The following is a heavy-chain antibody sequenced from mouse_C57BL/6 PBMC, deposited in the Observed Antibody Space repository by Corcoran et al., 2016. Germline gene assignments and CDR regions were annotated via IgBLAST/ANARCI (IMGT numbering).Heavy chain of an antibody. D-gene: IGHD1-1*01. J-gene: IGHJ4*01. CDR1: GYTFTTYG. CDR2: INTYSGVP. Sequence: QIQLVQSGPELKKPGETVKISCKASGYTFTTYGMSWVKQAPGKGLKWMGWINTYSGVPTYADDFKGRFAFSLETSASTAYLQINNLKNEDTATYFCARSTTVVAWDYWGQGTSVTVS. V-gene: IGHV9-3*01. CDR3: ARSTTVVAWDY.